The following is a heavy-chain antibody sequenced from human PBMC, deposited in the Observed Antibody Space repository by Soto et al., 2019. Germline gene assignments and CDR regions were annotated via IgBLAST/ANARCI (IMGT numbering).Heavy chain of an antibody. CDR3: AKDPGYCSGGSCYDY. J-gene: IGHJ4*02. V-gene: IGHV3-23*01. CDR1: GFTFSSYA. CDR2: ISGSGGST. D-gene: IGHD2-15*01. Sequence: EVQLLESGGGLVQPGGSLRLSCAASGFTFSSYAMSWVHQAPGKGLEWVSAISGSGGSTYYADSVKGRFTISRDNSKNTLYLQMNSLRAEDTAVYYCAKDPGYCSGGSCYDYWGQGTLVTVSS.